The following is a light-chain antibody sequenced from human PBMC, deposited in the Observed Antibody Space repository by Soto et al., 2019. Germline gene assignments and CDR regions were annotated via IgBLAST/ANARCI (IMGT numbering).Light chain of an antibody. CDR2: EVS. V-gene: IGLV2-14*01. J-gene: IGLJ3*02. CDR3: SSYTSSSILV. Sequence: QSALTQPASVSGSPGQSITISCTGTSSDVGGYNYVSWYQQHPGKAPKLMIYEVSNRPSGVSNRFSGSKSGNTASLTISGLQAEVEADYYCSSYTSSSILVFGGGTKLTVL. CDR1: SSDVGGYNY.